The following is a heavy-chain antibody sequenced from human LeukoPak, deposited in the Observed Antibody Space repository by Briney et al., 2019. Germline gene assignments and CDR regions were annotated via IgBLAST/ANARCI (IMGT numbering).Heavy chain of an antibody. CDR1: GFTFSSYS. CDR2: ISSSSSYI. CDR3: ARDTRVYDILTGYPLPLDYGMDV. Sequence: GGSLRLSCAASGFTFSSYSMNWVRQAPGKGLEWVSSISSSSSYIYYADSVKGRFTISRDNAKNSLYLQMNSLRAEDTAVYYCARDTRVYDILTGYPLPLDYGMDVWGQGTTVTVSS. J-gene: IGHJ6*02. D-gene: IGHD3-9*01. V-gene: IGHV3-21*01.